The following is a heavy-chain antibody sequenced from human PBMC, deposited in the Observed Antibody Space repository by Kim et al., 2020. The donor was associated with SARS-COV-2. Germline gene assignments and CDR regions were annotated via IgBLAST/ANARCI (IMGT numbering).Heavy chain of an antibody. D-gene: IGHD3-3*01. CDR2: IWYDGSNK. CDR1: GFTFSSYG. CDR3: ARDWAVDFWSGYYKADAFDI. Sequence: GGSLRLSCAASGFTFSSYGMHWVRQAPGKGLEWVAVIWYDGSNKYYADSVKGRFTISRDNSKNTLYLQMNSLRAEDTAVYYCARDWAVDFWSGYYKADAFDIWGQGTMVTVSS. V-gene: IGHV3-33*01. J-gene: IGHJ3*02.